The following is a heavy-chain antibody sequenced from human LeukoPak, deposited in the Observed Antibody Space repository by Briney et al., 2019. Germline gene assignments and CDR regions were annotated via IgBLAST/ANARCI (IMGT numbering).Heavy chain of an antibody. Sequence: GGSLRLACAAYGLTFSIFAMSWVRPAARGLMGWVSAISGSGGSTYYADSVKGRFTISRDNSKNTVYLQMNSLRAEDTAVYYCATEVLWFGELLDDYFDYWGQGTLVTVSS. CDR3: ATEVLWFGELLDDYFDY. J-gene: IGHJ4*02. CDR2: ISGSGGST. D-gene: IGHD3-10*01. V-gene: IGHV3-23*01. CDR1: GLTFSIFA.